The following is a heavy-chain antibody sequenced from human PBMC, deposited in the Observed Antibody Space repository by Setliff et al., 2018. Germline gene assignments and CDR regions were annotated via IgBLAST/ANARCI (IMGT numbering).Heavy chain of an antibody. J-gene: IGHJ4*02. Sequence: KSSETLSLTCAASGGTFTYYYWTWIRQAPGKGLEWIGEINHSGSTNYNPSLKSRATISIDTSKNQFSLNLRSVTAADTAVYYCARGRNIAIRLLDSWGQGNLVTVSS. V-gene: IGHV4-34*01. CDR2: INHSGST. D-gene: IGHD6-6*01. CDR3: ARGRNIAIRLLDS. CDR1: GGTFTYYY.